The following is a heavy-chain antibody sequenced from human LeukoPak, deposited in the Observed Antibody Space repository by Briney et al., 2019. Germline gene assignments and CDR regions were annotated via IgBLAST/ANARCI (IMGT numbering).Heavy chain of an antibody. J-gene: IGHJ4*02. Sequence: ASVKVSCKASGGTFSSYAISWVRQAPGQGLEWMGGIIPIFGTANYAQKFQGRVTITADESTSTAYMALSSLRSEDTAVYYCARDSTYYDILTGYYNRNPSDYWGQGTLVTVSS. CDR3: ARDSTYYDILTGYYNRNPSDY. D-gene: IGHD3-9*01. CDR1: GGTFSSYA. V-gene: IGHV1-69*01. CDR2: IIPIFGTA.